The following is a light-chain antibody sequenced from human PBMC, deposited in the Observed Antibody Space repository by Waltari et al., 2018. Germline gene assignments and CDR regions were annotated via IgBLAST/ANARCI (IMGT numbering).Light chain of an antibody. V-gene: IGLV2-11*01. CDR3: CSYAGTWV. CDR1: VSDVGDYSS. Sequence: QSALTQPRPVSGSPVQSVPISRTETVSDVGDYSSVSWYHHHPGQAPILVINDVTKRPSGVTDRFSGSKSGNSASLTVSGLQAEDEADYYCCSYAGTWVFGGGTKLTVL. J-gene: IGLJ3*02. CDR2: DVT.